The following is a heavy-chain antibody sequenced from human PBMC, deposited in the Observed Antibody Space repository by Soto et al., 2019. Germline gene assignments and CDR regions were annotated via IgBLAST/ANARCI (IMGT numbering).Heavy chain of an antibody. J-gene: IGHJ4*02. CDR2: ISPSNGQT. D-gene: IGHD3-3*01. CDR3: ARVIMIFGVANLGSYFDY. Sequence: ASVKVSCKASGYTFSNFVLSWVLQAPGQGLEWMGWISPSNGQTIYAQNFHGRGTMTTDTSTATAHMELRSLISDDTAVYYCARVIMIFGVANLGSYFDYWGQGTRVTVSS. V-gene: IGHV1-18*01. CDR1: GYTFSNFV.